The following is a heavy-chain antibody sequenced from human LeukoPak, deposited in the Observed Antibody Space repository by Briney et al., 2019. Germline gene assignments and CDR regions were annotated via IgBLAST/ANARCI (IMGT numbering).Heavy chain of an antibody. CDR1: GGTFSSYA. V-gene: IGHV1-69*06. Sequence: ASVKVSCKASGGTFSSYAISWVRQAPGQGLEWMGGIIPIFGTANYAQKFQGRVTIAADKPTSTAYMELSSLRSEGTAVYYCARQYYDILTGYYGNWFDPWGQGTLVTVSS. CDR3: ARQYYDILTGYYGNWFDP. CDR2: IIPIFGTA. J-gene: IGHJ5*02. D-gene: IGHD3-9*01.